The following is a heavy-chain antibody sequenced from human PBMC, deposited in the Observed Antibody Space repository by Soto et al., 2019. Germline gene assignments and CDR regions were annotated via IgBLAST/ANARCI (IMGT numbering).Heavy chain of an antibody. Sequence: QVQLVESGGGVVQPGRSLRLSCAASGFTFSSYGMHWVRQAPGKGLEWVAVISYDGSNKYYADSVKGRFTSSRDNSKNPLYLQRNSRRAEDTAGYYRAKDGDSSGYLYYFDYWGQGTLVTVSS. J-gene: IGHJ4*02. V-gene: IGHV3-30*18. CDR3: AKDGDSSGYLYYFDY. CDR1: GFTFSSYG. D-gene: IGHD3-22*01. CDR2: ISYDGSNK.